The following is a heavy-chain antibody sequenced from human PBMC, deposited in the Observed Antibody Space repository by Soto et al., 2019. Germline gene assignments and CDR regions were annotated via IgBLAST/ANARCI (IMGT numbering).Heavy chain of an antibody. D-gene: IGHD3-10*01. Sequence: QVQLQESGPGLVKPSETLSLTCTVSGGSISSYYWRWIRQPPGKGLEWIGYIYYSGSTNYNPSLKSRVTISVDTSKNQFSLKLSSVTSADTAVYYCARVWGGACDIWGQGTMVTVSS. V-gene: IGHV4-59*01. CDR1: GGSISSYY. CDR2: IYYSGST. CDR3: ARVWGGACDI. J-gene: IGHJ3*02.